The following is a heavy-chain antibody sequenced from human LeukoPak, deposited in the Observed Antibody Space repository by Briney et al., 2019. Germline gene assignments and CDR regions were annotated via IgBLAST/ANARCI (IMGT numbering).Heavy chain of an antibody. Sequence: SVKVSCKASGYTFTSYDISWVRQAPGQGLEWMGRIIPILGIANYAQKFQGRVTITADKSTSTAYMELSSLRSEDTAVYYCARGVDTANEGVFDYWGQGTLVTVSS. J-gene: IGHJ4*02. D-gene: IGHD5-18*01. V-gene: IGHV1-69*04. CDR1: GYTFTSYD. CDR2: IIPILGIA. CDR3: ARGVDTANEGVFDY.